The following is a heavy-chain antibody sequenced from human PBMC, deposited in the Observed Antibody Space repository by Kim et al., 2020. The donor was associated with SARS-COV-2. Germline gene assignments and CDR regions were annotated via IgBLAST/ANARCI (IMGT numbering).Heavy chain of an antibody. V-gene: IGHV4-59*09. CDR3: ARGFDI. CDR2: IYYRGNT. J-gene: IGHJ3*02. Sequence: IYYRGNTNYNPSLKSRVTISVDTSKNQFSLKLSSVTAADTAVYYCARGFDIWGQGTMVTVSS.